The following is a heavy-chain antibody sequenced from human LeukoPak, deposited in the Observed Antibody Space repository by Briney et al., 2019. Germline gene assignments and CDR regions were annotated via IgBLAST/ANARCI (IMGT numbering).Heavy chain of an antibody. CDR3: AKGGSAVRLGYYYYMDV. CDR2: ISGSGGST. CDR1: GFTFSSYA. V-gene: IGHV3-23*01. J-gene: IGHJ6*03. Sequence: PGGSLRLSCAASGFTFSSYAMTWVRRAPGKGLEWVSAISGSGGSTYYADSVKGRFTISRDNSKNMLYLQMNSLRAEDTAVYYCAKGGSAVRLGYYYYMDVWGKGTTVTVSS. D-gene: IGHD1-26*01.